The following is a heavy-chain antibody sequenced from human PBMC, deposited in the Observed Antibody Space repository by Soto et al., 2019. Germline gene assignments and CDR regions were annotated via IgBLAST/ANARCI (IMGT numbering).Heavy chain of an antibody. J-gene: IGHJ4*02. D-gene: IGHD5-18*01. V-gene: IGHV3-23*01. CDR1: GFNFSSYA. CDR3: AKIPATSMAAIDY. CDR2: ISGSGGTT. Sequence: GGSLRLSCAASGFNFSSYAMSWVRQAPGKGLEWVSTISGSGGTTFYADSVKGRFTISRDNSKNTLYLQMNSLRAEDTAVYSCAKIPATSMAAIDYWGQGTLVTVSS.